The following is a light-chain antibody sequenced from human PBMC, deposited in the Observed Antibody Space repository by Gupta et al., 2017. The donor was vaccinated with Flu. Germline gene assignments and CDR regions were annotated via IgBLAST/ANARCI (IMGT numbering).Light chain of an antibody. J-gene: IGLJ3*02. CDR1: HSGSKG. CDR3: QGWDSSYNVL. V-gene: IGLV3-21*03. CDR2: DDT. Sequence: SYVLTQPPSVSVAPGKTASITCGGDHSGSKGVHWYQQKTGQAPVLVVYDDTNRPAGIPGGFSGSNAGNTSTLTIRRVEAGEEADYHCQGWDSSYNVLFGGGTKLAVL.